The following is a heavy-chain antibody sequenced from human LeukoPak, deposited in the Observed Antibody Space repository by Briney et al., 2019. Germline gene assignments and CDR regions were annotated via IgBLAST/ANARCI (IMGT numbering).Heavy chain of an antibody. CDR3: AKSYYDILTGYYSPLYFDY. CDR2: ISGSGGST. Sequence: GGSLRLFCAASGFTFSSYAMSWVRQAPGKGLEWVSAISGSGGSTYYADSVKGRFTISRDNSKNTLYLQMNSLRAEDTAVYYCAKSYYDILTGYYSPLYFDYWGQGTLVTVSS. V-gene: IGHV3-23*01. J-gene: IGHJ4*02. D-gene: IGHD3-9*01. CDR1: GFTFSSYA.